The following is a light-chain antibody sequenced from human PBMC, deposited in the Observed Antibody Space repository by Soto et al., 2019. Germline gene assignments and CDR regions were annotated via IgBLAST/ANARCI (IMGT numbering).Light chain of an antibody. CDR1: SRDVGGYNY. V-gene: IGLV2-14*01. J-gene: IGLJ1*01. Sequence: QSVLTQPASVSGSPGQSITISCTGTSRDVGGYNYVSWYQQHPGKAPKLMIYEVSNRPSGVSNRVSGSKSGNTASLTISGLQAEDEADYYCSSYTSRSTLEVFGTGTKLTVL. CDR2: EVS. CDR3: SSYTSRSTLEV.